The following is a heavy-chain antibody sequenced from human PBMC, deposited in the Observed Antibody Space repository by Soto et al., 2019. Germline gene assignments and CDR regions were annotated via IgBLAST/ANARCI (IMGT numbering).Heavy chain of an antibody. Sequence: SETLSLTCAVYGGSFSDFYWTWIRQPPGKGLEWIGEINHSGSTNYNPSLKSRVAISVDTSKNHFSLKLTSVTAADTAVYYCARGKITGLFDYWGQGTLVTVSS. V-gene: IGHV4-34*01. D-gene: IGHD2-8*02. CDR2: INHSGST. J-gene: IGHJ4*02. CDR1: GGSFSDFY. CDR3: ARGKITGLFDY.